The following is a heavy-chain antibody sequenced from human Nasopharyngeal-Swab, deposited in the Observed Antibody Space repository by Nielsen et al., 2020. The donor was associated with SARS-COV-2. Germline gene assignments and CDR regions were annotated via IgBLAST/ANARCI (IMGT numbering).Heavy chain of an antibody. J-gene: IGHJ3*02. CDR2: IYSGGST. CDR1: GFTVSSNY. CDR3: ARVSYAILTGYYAAFDI. V-gene: IGHV3-53*01. Sequence: GGSPRLSCAASGFTVSSNYMSWVRQAPGKGLEWVSVIYSGGSTYYADSVKGRFTISRDNSKNTLYLQMNSLRAEDTAVYYCARVSYAILTGYYAAFDIWGQGTMVTVSS. D-gene: IGHD3-9*01.